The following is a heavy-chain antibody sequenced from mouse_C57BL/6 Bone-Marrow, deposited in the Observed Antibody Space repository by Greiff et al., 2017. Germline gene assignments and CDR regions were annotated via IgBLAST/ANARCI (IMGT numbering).Heavy chain of an antibody. D-gene: IGHD2-5*01. CDR3: ALSYSNLDY. J-gene: IGHJ2*01. V-gene: IGHV1-26*01. CDR2: INPNNGGT. Sequence: EVQLQQSGPELVKPGASVKISCKASGYTFTDYYMNWVKQSHGKSLEWIGDINPNNGGTSYNQKFKGKATLTVDKSSSTAYMQLSSLTSEDSAVYSCALSYSNLDYWGQGTTLTVSS. CDR1: GYTFTDYY.